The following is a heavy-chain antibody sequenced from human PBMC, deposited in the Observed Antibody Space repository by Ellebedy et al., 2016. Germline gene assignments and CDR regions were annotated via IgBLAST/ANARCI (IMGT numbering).Heavy chain of an antibody. CDR3: ARDDNGYSYGYFDS. CDR2: IVPILAKT. D-gene: IGHD5-18*01. Sequence: ASVKVSCKASGGTFINYSISWVRQAPGQGLEWMGRIVPILAKTNYAQKLQGRVTITADKSTSTAYMELCSLRSEDTAVYYCARDDNGYSYGYFDSWGQGTLVTVSS. V-gene: IGHV1-69*04. CDR1: GGTFINYS. J-gene: IGHJ4*02.